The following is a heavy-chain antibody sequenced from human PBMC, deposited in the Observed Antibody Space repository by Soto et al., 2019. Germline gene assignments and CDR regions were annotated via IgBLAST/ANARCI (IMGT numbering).Heavy chain of an antibody. J-gene: IGHJ4*02. Sequence: SETLSLTCAVYGASLSGYHYTWIRQSPGKGLEWIGEVHHDGGINYNPSLASRVTISADASKNQFSLRLRSATAADTAVYYCSRGYGAQWPTSDYWGQGTLVTVST. CDR3: SRGYGAQWPTSDY. D-gene: IGHD4-17*01. CDR1: GASLSGYH. CDR2: VHHDGGI. V-gene: IGHV4-34*01.